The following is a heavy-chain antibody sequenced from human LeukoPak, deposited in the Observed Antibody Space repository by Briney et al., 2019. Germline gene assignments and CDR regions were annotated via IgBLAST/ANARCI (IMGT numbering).Heavy chain of an antibody. CDR2: ISTSASST. Sequence: TGGSLRLSCAASGFTFNHYGMTWVRQAPGKGLEWVSTISTSASSTYYADSVKGRFTISRDNAKNSLYLQMNSLRAEDTAVYYCAELGITMIGGVWGKGTTVTISS. J-gene: IGHJ6*04. V-gene: IGHV3-23*01. CDR3: AELGITMIGGV. D-gene: IGHD3-10*02. CDR1: GFTFNHYG.